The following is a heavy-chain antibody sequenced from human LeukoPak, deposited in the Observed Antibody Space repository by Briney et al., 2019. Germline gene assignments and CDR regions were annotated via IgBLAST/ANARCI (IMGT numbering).Heavy chain of an antibody. V-gene: IGHV1-3*01. D-gene: IGHD2/OR15-2a*01. CDR2: INAGNGNT. CDR1: GYTFTSDA. CDR3: ARSLISFLSFDY. J-gene: IGHJ4*02. Sequence: EASVKVSCKASGYTFTSDAMHWVRQAPGQRLEWMGWINAGNGNTKYSQKFQGRVTITRDTSASTAYMELSSLRSEDTAVYYCARSLISFLSFDYWGQGTLVTVSS.